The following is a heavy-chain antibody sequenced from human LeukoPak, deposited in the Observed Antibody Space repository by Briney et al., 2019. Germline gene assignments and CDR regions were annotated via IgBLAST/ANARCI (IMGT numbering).Heavy chain of an antibody. D-gene: IGHD5-18*01. CDR2: IYSGGST. J-gene: IGHJ4*02. CDR3: ARAGQLWLDFDY. V-gene: IGHV3-53*01. CDR1: GFTASSNY. Sequence: GGSLRLSCAASGFTASSNYMSWVRQAPGKGLEWVSVIYSGGSTYYADSVKGRFTISRDNSRNTLYLQMNSLRAEDTAVYYCARAGQLWLDFDYWGQGTLVTVSS.